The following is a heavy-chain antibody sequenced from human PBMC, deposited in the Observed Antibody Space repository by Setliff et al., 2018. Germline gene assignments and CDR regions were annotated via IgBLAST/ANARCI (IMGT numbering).Heavy chain of an antibody. CDR2: VTVYNGNT. J-gene: IGHJ5*02. V-gene: IGHV1-18*01. Sequence: ASVKVSCKASGYTFSNYGVTWVRQAPGQGLEWMGWVTVYNGNTKYAQNLQGRLTLTTDISTSTAYMELRSLKSDDTAMYYCERINFYDSTAYYYAPHHWGQGTLVTVSS. CDR1: GYTFSNYG. D-gene: IGHD3-22*01. CDR3: ERINFYDSTAYYYAPHH.